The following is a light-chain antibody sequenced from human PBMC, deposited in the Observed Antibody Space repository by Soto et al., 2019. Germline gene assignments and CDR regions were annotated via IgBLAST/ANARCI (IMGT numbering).Light chain of an antibody. V-gene: IGKV3D-20*02. Sequence: EIVLTQSPGTLSLSPGERATLSCRASQSVTSNYLAWYQQKPGQAPRLLIYAASRRAPGIPDRFSASGSGTDFTLTIGSLEPEDFAVYYCQQRSNWPPALGGGNKVEIK. CDR1: QSVTSNY. J-gene: IGKJ4*01. CDR3: QQRSNWPPA. CDR2: AAS.